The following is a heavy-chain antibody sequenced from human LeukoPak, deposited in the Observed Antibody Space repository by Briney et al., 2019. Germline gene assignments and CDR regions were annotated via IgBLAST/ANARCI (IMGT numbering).Heavy chain of an antibody. Sequence: GGSLRLSCAASGFTFSSYSMNWVRQAPGKGLEWVSSINSSSSYIYYADSVKGRFTISRDNAKNSLYLQMNSLRAEDTAVYYCARESYYDFWSGHGEFDYWGQGTLVTVSS. J-gene: IGHJ4*02. V-gene: IGHV3-21*01. CDR1: GFTFSSYS. CDR3: ARESYYDFWSGHGEFDY. CDR2: INSSSSYI. D-gene: IGHD3-3*01.